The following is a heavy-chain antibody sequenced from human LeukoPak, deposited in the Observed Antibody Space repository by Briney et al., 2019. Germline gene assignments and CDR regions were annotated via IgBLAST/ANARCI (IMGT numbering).Heavy chain of an antibody. J-gene: IGHJ6*02. CDR2: ISSSSSTI. CDR3: ARGHKEEGMDV. CDR1: GSTFSSYS. V-gene: IGHV3-48*04. Sequence: GGSLRLSCAASGSTFSSYSMNWVRQAPGKGLEWVSYISSSSSTIYYADSVKGRFTISRDNAKNSLYLQMNSLRAEDTAVYYCARGHKEEGMDVWGQGTTVTVSS.